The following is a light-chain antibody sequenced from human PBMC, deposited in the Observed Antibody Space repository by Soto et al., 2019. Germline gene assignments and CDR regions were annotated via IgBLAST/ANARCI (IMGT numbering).Light chain of an antibody. V-gene: IGKV3-20*01. Sequence: EIVLTQAPGTLCLSPGERATLSCRASQSVSSSYLAWYQQKPGQAPRLLIYGASSRATGIPDRFSGSGSGTDFTLTISRLGPEDFAVYYSQQYGSSSWTFGQGTKVDIK. CDR3: QQYGSSSWT. J-gene: IGKJ1*01. CDR2: GAS. CDR1: QSVSSSY.